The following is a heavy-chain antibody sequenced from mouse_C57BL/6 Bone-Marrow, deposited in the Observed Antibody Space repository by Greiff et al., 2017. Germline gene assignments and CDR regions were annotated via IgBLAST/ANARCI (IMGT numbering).Heavy chain of an antibody. CDR2: IDPNSGGT. D-gene: IGHD2-4*01. V-gene: IGHV1-72*01. Sequence: QVQLKQPGAELVKPGASVKLSCKASGYTFTSYWMHWVKQRPGRGLEWIGRIDPNSGGTKYNEKFKSKATLTVDKPSSTAYMQLSSLTSEDSAVYYCARGIDYDGFAYWGQGTLVTVSA. CDR3: ARGIDYDGFAY. CDR1: GYTFTSYW. J-gene: IGHJ3*01.